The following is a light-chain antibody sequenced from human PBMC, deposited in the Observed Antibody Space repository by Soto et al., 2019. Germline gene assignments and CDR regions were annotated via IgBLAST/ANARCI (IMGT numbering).Light chain of an antibody. Sequence: QSVLTQPASVSGSPGQSITISCTGTSSDVGSYNLVSWYQQHPGKAPKLMIYEVSKRPSGVSNRFSGSKSGNTASLTISGLQAEEGADYYCCSYAGSRTFVFGTGTKVTVL. J-gene: IGLJ1*01. CDR3: CSYAGSRTFV. CDR1: SSDVGSYNL. V-gene: IGLV2-23*02. CDR2: EVS.